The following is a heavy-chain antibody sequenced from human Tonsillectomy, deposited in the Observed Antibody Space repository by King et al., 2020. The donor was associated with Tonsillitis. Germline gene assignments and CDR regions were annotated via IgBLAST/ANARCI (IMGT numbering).Heavy chain of an antibody. Sequence: VQLVESGGGLVQPGGSLRLSCAASGFTFSSNWMHWVRQAPGKGLVWVSRINSDGSSTSYADSVKGRFTISRDNAKNTLYLQMNSLRAEDTAVYYCARDQSWFVENIFDYWGQGTLVTVSS. J-gene: IGHJ4*02. V-gene: IGHV3-74*01. CDR1: GFTFSSNW. D-gene: IGHD3-10*01. CDR3: ARDQSWFVENIFDY. CDR2: INSDGSST.